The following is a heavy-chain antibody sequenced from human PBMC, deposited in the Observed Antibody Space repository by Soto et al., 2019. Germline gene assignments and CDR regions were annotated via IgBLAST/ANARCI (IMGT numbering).Heavy chain of an antibody. J-gene: IGHJ6*02. CDR2: ISGYNGNT. CDR3: SRFLMVGGWFDPNYYHGMDV. Sequence: QVQLVQSGAEVKKPGASVTVSCKTSGYTFSNYGINWVRQAPGQGLEWMGWISGYNGNTNYAQTGQGRVTMTTDTSTGTVYMELRSLKSDDTAIYYCSRFLMVGGWFDPNYYHGMDVWGQGTTVTVSS. V-gene: IGHV1-18*01. CDR1: GYTFSNYG. D-gene: IGHD6-19*01.